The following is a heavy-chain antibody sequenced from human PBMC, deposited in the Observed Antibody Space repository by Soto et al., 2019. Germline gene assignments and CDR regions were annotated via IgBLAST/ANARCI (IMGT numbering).Heavy chain of an antibody. D-gene: IGHD3-10*01. CDR1: GYTFTSYG. CDR3: ARAPDVRLLWFGELLHNWFDP. Sequence: QVQLVQSGAEVKKPGASVKVSCKASGYTFTSYGISWVRQAPGQGLEWMGWISAYNGNTNYAQKLQGRVTMTTDTSTSTAYMELRSLRSDDTAVYYCARAPDVRLLWFGELLHNWFDPWGQGTLVTVSS. J-gene: IGHJ5*02. V-gene: IGHV1-18*04. CDR2: ISAYNGNT.